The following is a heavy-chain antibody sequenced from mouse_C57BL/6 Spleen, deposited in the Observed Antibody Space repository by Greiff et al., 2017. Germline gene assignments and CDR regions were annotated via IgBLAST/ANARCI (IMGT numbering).Heavy chain of an antibody. J-gene: IGHJ2*01. CDR3: ARDWDTSYLDY. CDR1: GYTFTDYY. D-gene: IGHD4-1*01. CDR2: INPYNGGT. Sequence: EVQLQQSGPVLVKPGASVKMSCKASGYTFTDYYMNWVKQSHGKSLEWIGVINPYNGGTSYNQKFKGKATLTVDKSSSTAYMELNSLTSEDSAVYYCARDWDTSYLDYWGQGTTLTVSS. V-gene: IGHV1-19*01.